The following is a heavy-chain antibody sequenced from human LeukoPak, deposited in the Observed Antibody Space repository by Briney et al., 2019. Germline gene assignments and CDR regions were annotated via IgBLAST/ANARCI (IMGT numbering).Heavy chain of an antibody. D-gene: IGHD2-21*01. Sequence: GGSLRLSCAASGFTFTNHWMTWVRQAPGKGLEWVANMNPDGSHKYYMDFVEGRFTISRDNAKESLFLQMNNLRAEDTAVYFCARGRDSRNWFDPWGQGTLVIVSS. CDR1: GFTFTNHW. V-gene: IGHV3-7*01. CDR3: ARGRDSRNWFDP. J-gene: IGHJ5*02. CDR2: MNPDGSHK.